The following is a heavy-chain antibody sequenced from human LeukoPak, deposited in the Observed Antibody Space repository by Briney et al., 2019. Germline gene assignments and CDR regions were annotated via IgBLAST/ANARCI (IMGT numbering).Heavy chain of an antibody. V-gene: IGHV1-18*01. Sequence: GSVKVSCRASGYTFTSYGTSWGRHAPGEGREWMGWISAYNGNTNYAQKLQGRVTMTTDTSTSTAYMELRSLRSDDTAVYYCARDGGLLATGEVDYWGQGTLVTVSS. J-gene: IGHJ4*02. CDR3: ARDGGLLATGEVDY. D-gene: IGHD7-27*01. CDR2: ISAYNGNT. CDR1: GYTFTSYG.